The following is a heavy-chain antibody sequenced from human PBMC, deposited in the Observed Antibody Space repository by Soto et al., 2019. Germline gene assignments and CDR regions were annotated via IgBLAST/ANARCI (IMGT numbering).Heavy chain of an antibody. Sequence: QVQLVQSGPEVEKPGASVRVSCQASGYSFTRFFIDWIRQAPGQGLEWMGTVTPYEGTTTFAQNFRCRLTMTSDTSTSTVSMELSGXXSDDPAVYYCARGFXRVVVYFDHWGQGTLVNVSS. V-gene: IGHV1-46*01. CDR1: GYSFTRFF. D-gene: IGHD3-16*02. J-gene: IGHJ4*02. CDR3: ARGFXRVVVYFDH. CDR2: VTPYEGTT.